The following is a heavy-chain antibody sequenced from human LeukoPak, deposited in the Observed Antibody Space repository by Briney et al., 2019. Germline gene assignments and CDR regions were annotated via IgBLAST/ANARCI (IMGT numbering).Heavy chain of an antibody. J-gene: IGHJ4*02. V-gene: IGHV3-48*03. CDR1: EFTSTNCE. D-gene: IGHD1-7*01. CDR3: ARKIHGTTFFDY. Sequence: GGSLRLSCAASEFTSTNCEGNWVRRAPGKGLEWVSYISSSGNSGNTIFYADSVRGRFTISRDNAKNSLFLQRNSLRAEDTAVYYCARKIHGTTFFDYWGQGILVTVSS. CDR2: ISSSGNSGNTI.